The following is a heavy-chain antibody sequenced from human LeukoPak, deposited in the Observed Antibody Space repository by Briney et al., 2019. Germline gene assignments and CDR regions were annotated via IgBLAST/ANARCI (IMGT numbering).Heavy chain of an antibody. CDR2: IYYSGST. Sequence: SETLSLTCTVSGGSISSSSYYWGWIRQPPGKGLEWIGSIYYSGSTYYNPSLKSRVTISVDTSKNQFSLKLSSVTAADTAVYYCGTMIVEGHFDYWGQGTLVTVSS. D-gene: IGHD3-22*01. CDR3: GTMIVEGHFDY. V-gene: IGHV4-39*07. CDR1: GGSISSSSYY. J-gene: IGHJ4*02.